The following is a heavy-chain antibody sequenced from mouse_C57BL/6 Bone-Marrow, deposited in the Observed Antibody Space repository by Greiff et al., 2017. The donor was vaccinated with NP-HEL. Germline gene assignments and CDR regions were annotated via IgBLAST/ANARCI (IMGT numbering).Heavy chain of an antibody. J-gene: IGHJ2*01. CDR2: INPGSGGT. D-gene: IGHD2-4*01. CDR3: ARSRCRIGLRQGVDY. V-gene: IGHV1-54*01. Sequence: QVQLQQSGAELVRPGTSVKVSCKASGYAFTNYLIEWVKQRPGQGLEWIGVINPGSGGTNYNEKFKGKATLTADKSSSTAYMQLSSLTSEDSAVYFCARSRCRIGLRQGVDYWGQGTTLTVSS. CDR1: GYAFTNYL.